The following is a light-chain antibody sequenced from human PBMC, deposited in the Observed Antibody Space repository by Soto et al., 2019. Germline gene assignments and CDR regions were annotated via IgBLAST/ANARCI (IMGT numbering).Light chain of an antibody. Sequence: QSALTQPRSVSGSPGQSVIISCTGTSSDVGYYNYVSWYQQYPGKAPKLMIYDVSKRPSGVPDRFSGSKSGNTASLTISGLQAEDEADYYGCSYTGSDTRYVFGTGTKLTVL. J-gene: IGLJ1*01. CDR2: DVS. CDR3: CSYTGSDTRYV. V-gene: IGLV2-11*01. CDR1: SSDVGYYNY.